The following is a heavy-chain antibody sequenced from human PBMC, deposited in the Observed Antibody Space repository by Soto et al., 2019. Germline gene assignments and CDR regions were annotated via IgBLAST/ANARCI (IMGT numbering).Heavy chain of an antibody. D-gene: IGHD3-22*01. CDR2: INPNSGGT. J-gene: IGHJ4*02. V-gene: IGHV1-2*02. CDR1: GYTFTGYY. CDR3: ARDDSSGYSYYDY. Sequence: ASVKVSCKASGYTFTGYYMHWVRQAPGQGLEWMGWINPNSGGTNHAQKFQGRVTMTRDTSISTAYMELSRLRSDDTAVYYCARDDSSGYSYYDYWGQGTVVTVSS.